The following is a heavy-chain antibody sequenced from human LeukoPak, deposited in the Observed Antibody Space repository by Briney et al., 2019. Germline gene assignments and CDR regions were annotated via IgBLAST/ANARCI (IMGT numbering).Heavy chain of an antibody. D-gene: IGHD1-1*01. CDR3: AREGDDEYYFDY. Sequence: EASVKVSCKASGYTFTGYGISWVRQAPGQGLEWMGWISAYNGNTNYAQKLQGRVTMTIDTSTSTAYMELRSLRSDDTAVYYCAREGDDEYYFDYWGQGTLVTVSS. J-gene: IGHJ4*02. V-gene: IGHV1-18*01. CDR1: GYTFTGYG. CDR2: ISAYNGNT.